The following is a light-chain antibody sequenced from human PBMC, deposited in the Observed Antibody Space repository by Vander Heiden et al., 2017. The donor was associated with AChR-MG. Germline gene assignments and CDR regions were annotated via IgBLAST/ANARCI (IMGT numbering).Light chain of an antibody. V-gene: IGKV4-1*01. CDR3: QQDDNNLLT. CDR1: QSVLYNSTNKNY. CDR2: GAS. Sequence: DTVMTQSPDSLALSRGERATINCKSRQSVLYNSTNKNYLAGYQQKPGQPRKLLIDGASTREAGVPDRFSGRGYGTDFTLTSSSRQDEEVAVYYCQQDDNNLLTVGHGTKVDIK. J-gene: IGKJ3*01.